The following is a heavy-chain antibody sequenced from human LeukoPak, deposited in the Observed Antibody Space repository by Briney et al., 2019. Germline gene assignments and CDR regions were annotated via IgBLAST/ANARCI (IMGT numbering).Heavy chain of an antibody. D-gene: IGHD3-3*01. CDR1: GGTFSSYA. CDR2: IIPIFGTA. Sequence: ASVKVSCKASGGTFSSYAISWVRQAPGQGLEWMGGIIPIFGTANYAQKFQGRVTITTDESTSTAYMELTSLRSEDTAVYYCAGLGVSLNWFDAWGQGTLVTVSS. V-gene: IGHV1-69*05. J-gene: IGHJ5*02. CDR3: AGLGVSLNWFDA.